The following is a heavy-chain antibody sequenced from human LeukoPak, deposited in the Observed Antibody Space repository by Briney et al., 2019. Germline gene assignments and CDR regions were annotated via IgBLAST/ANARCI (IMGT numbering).Heavy chain of an antibody. CDR1: GFTFSSYA. D-gene: IGHD5-12*01. V-gene: IGHV3-23*01. CDR2: ISGSGGST. CDR3: AKGQGGYENHNWFDP. J-gene: IGHJ5*02. Sequence: GGSLRLSCAASGFTFSSYAMSWVRQAPGKGLEWVSAISGSGGSTHYADSVKGRFTISRDNSKNTLYLQMNSLRAEDTAVYYCAKGQGGYENHNWFDPWGQGTLVTVSS.